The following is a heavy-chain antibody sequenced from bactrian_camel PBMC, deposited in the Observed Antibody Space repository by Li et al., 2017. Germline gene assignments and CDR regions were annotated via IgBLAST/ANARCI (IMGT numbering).Heavy chain of an antibody. J-gene: IGHJ4*01. CDR1: GFTFRSYA. D-gene: IGHD6*01. V-gene: IGHV3S30*01. CDR3: VKLSGYSTWYADF. CDR2: IGGGST. Sequence: ESGGGLVQPGGSLRLSCAASGFTFRSYAMSWVRQAPGKGLGWVSRIGGGSTYYADSVKGRFTISRDNAKNTLYLQLNSLKTEDTAMYYCVKLSGYSTWYADFWGQGTQVTVS.